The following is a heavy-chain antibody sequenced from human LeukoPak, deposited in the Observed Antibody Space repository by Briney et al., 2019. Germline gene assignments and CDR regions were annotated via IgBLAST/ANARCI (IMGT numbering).Heavy chain of an antibody. CDR3: ARAYAAAGFDY. Sequence: ASAKVSCKASGYTFTGYDMHWVRQDPGQGLEWMGWINPNSGGTNYAQKFQGRVTMTRDTSISTAYMELSRLRSDDTAVYYCARAYAAAGFDYWGQGTLVTVSS. CDR1: GYTFTGYD. D-gene: IGHD6-13*01. J-gene: IGHJ4*02. V-gene: IGHV1-2*02. CDR2: INPNSGGT.